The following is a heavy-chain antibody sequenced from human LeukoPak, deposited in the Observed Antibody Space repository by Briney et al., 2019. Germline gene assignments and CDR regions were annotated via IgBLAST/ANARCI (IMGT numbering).Heavy chain of an antibody. J-gene: IGHJ4*02. D-gene: IGHD4-17*01. V-gene: IGHV4-59*08. CDR2: ISNRGIT. CDR3: ARLTPVRRTADYFDY. Sequence: SETLSLTCTVSGGSISNYYWSWIRQPPGKGLEWIGYISNRGITNYNPSLKSRVTISVDTSKNQFSLKLNSVTAAATALFYCARLTPVRRTADYFDYWGQGTLVTVSS. CDR1: GGSISNYY.